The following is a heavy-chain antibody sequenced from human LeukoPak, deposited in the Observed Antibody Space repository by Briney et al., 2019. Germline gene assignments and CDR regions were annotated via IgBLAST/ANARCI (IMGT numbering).Heavy chain of an antibody. Sequence: GGSLRLSCAASGFTFRSYSMNWARQAPGEGVEGVSSITSSSSYIYYADAVKGRFTISRDNAKNPLYLQMNSLRAEDTAVYYCATVATAKYYYDSSGLYPGYWGQGTLVTVSS. D-gene: IGHD3-22*01. CDR2: ITSSSSYI. V-gene: IGHV3-21*01. J-gene: IGHJ4*02. CDR1: GFTFRSYS. CDR3: ATVATAKYYYDSSGLYPGY.